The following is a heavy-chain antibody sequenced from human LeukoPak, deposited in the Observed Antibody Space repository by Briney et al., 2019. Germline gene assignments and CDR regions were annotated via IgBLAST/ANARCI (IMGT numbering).Heavy chain of an antibody. CDR3: ARGGDYGDY. CDR1: GYSISSGYY. J-gene: IGHJ4*02. CDR2: IYYSGST. Sequence: SETLSLTCTVSGYSISSGYYWGWIRQPPGKGLEWIGYIYYSGSTNYNPSLKSRVTISVYTSKNQFSLKLSSVTAADTAVYYCARGGDYGDYWGQRTLVTVSS. D-gene: IGHD4-17*01. V-gene: IGHV4-61*01.